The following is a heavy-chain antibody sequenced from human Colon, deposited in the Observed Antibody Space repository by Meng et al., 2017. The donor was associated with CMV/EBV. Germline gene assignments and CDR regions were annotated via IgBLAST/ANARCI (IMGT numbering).Heavy chain of an antibody. Sequence: QVQRLQSGAEVNKPGSSVKVACKASGGTFGTSTFNWVRQAPGQGLEWMGGIIPMFGSPSYSQKFRGRVTITADELEVNSLRSEDTAVYYCARGKQAGFDLWGQGTLVTVSS. CDR2: IIPMFGSP. CDR1: GGTFGTST. V-gene: IGHV1-69*12. CDR3: ARGKQAGFDL. D-gene: IGHD6-13*01. J-gene: IGHJ5*02.